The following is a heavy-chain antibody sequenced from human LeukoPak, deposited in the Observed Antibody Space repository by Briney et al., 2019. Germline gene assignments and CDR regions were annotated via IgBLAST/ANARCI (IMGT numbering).Heavy chain of an antibody. CDR1: GFTFSNYA. CDR2: FSGGGGST. V-gene: IGHV3-23*01. D-gene: IGHD6-6*01. Sequence: GGSLRLSCGASGFTFSNYAMTWVRQAPGKGLEWVSSFSGGGGSTYYADSVKGRFTISRDNSKNTLYLQMNSLRAEDTAVYYCAKGSSVYSSSADDYWGQGTLVTVSS. J-gene: IGHJ4*02. CDR3: AKGSSVYSSSADDY.